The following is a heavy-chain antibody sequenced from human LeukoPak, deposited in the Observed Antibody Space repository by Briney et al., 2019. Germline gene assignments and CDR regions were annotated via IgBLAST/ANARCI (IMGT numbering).Heavy chain of an antibody. Sequence: ASVKVSCKASGYTFTSYYMHWVRQAPGQGLEWMGIINPSGGSTSCAQKFQGRVTMTRDTSTSTVYMELSSLRSEDTAVYYCATLWFGELDYWGQGTLVTVSS. CDR3: ATLWFGELDY. J-gene: IGHJ4*02. V-gene: IGHV1-46*01. D-gene: IGHD3-10*01. CDR2: INPSGGST. CDR1: GYTFTSYY.